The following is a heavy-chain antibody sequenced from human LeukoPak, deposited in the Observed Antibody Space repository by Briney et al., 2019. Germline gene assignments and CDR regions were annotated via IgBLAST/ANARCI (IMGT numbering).Heavy chain of an antibody. CDR3: ARSQARGTSSFDY. V-gene: IGHV3-20*04. D-gene: IGHD6-6*01. CDR2: SRNGGST. Sequence: GGSLRLSCVASGLTFTDYGISWVRRAPGKGLEWVSGSRNGGSTGYADSVKGRFTISRDNAKKSVYLQMNSLRAEDTALYYCARSQARGTSSFDYWGQGILVTVSS. J-gene: IGHJ4*02. CDR1: GLTFTDYG.